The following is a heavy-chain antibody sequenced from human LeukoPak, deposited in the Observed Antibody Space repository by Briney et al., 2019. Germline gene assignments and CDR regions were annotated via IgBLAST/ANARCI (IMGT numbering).Heavy chain of an antibody. Sequence: PGGSLRLSCAASGFTVSSNYMSWVRQAPGKGLEWVSIIYSGGSTYYAGSVKGRFAISRDNSKNTLYLQMNSLRAEDTAMYYCARLRSGWDFDYWGQGSLVTVSS. V-gene: IGHV3-53*01. D-gene: IGHD6-19*01. CDR3: ARLRSGWDFDY. CDR1: GFTVSSNY. J-gene: IGHJ4*02. CDR2: IYSGGST.